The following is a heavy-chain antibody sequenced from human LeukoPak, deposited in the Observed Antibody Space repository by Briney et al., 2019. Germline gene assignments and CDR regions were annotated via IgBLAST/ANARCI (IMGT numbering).Heavy chain of an antibody. V-gene: IGHV4-59*12. CDR1: GGSISSYY. CDR2: IYYSGST. CDR3: ARGRGVLVVPAAIYWFDP. D-gene: IGHD2-2*01. J-gene: IGHJ5*02. Sequence: KASETLSLTCTVSGGSISSYYWGWIRQPPEKGLEWIGYIYYSGSTNYNPSLKSRVTISVDTSKNQFSLKLSSVTAADTAVYYCARGRGVLVVPAAIYWFDPWGQGTLVTVSS.